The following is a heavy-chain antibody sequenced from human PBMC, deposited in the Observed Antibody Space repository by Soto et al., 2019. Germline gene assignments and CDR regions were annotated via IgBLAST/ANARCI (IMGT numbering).Heavy chain of an antibody. CDR1: GYTFTSYG. V-gene: IGHV1-18*04. CDR2: ISAYNGNT. CDR3: ARVVSQGYCSSTCANWFDP. Sequence: QVQLVQSGAEVKKPGASVKVSCKASGYTFTSYGISWVRQAPGQVLEWMGWISAYNGNTNYAQKLQGRVTMTTDTSTSTAYMELRSLRSDDTAVYYCARVVSQGYCSSTCANWFDPWGQGTLVTVSS. J-gene: IGHJ5*02. D-gene: IGHD2-2*01.